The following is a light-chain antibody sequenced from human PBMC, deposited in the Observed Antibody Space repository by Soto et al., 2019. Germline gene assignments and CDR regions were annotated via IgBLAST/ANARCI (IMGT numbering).Light chain of an antibody. CDR3: SSYTSISTRV. CDR1: SSDVGSYNY. CDR2: EVS. Sequence: QSALTQPASVSGSPGQSITISCTGTSSDVGSYNYVSWYQQLPGKAPKLMIYEVSNGPSGVSNRFSGSKSGNTASLTISRLQAEDEANYYCSSYTSISTRVFGGGTQLTVL. J-gene: IGLJ3*02. V-gene: IGLV2-14*01.